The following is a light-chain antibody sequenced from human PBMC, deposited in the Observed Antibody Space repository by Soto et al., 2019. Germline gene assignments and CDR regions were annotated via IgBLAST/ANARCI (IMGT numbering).Light chain of an antibody. CDR1: HSVSSS. V-gene: IGKV3-15*01. CDR2: DAS. J-gene: IGKJ1*01. CDR3: HPYNTWRWT. Sequence: VVITQSPATLSVSPGESATLSCRASHSVSSSLAWYQQKPGQTPRLLIYDASTRATGCAARFSGSGSGREFTLTIGSLQSDYCELYYCHPYNTWRWTLRQGTKV.